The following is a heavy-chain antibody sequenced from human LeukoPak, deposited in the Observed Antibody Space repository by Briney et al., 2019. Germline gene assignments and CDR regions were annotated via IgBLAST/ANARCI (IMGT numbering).Heavy chain of an antibody. J-gene: IGHJ4*02. D-gene: IGHD5-24*01. V-gene: IGHV5-51*01. CDR2: IYPDGSET. CDR1: GYSFSTNW. CDR3: ARASRDGYNQNFDH. Sequence: GESLKISCEGLGYSFSTNWSAWVRQRPGKGLEWMGIIYPDGSETRYDPSFEGQVTISADRSTSTAYLQWSSLRASDTAMYYCARASRDGYNQNFDHWGQGTLVTVSS.